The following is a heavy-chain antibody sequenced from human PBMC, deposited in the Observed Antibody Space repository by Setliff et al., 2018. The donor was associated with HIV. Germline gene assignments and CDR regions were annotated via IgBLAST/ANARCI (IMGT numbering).Heavy chain of an antibody. Sequence: SETLSLTCSVSGGSISNYYWSWIRQPPGKGLEWIGYIYYSGSTNYNPSLRSRVTISVDTSKNQFSLNLKSVTAADTALYYFTRSPGLRFVDSWGQGTLVTVSS. CDR2: IYYSGST. D-gene: IGHD3-3*01. J-gene: IGHJ4*02. V-gene: IGHV4-59*08. CDR1: GGSISNYY. CDR3: TRSPGLRFVDS.